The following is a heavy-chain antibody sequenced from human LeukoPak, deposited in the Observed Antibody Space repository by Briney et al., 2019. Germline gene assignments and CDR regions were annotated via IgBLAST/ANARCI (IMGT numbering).Heavy chain of an antibody. CDR1: GYTFTASG. Sequence: ASVKVSCKASGYTFTASGISWVRQAPGLGLEWMGWISTYNGNTHYAQKLQGRVTMTTDTSTRTAYMELRSLRSDDTAMYYYARGIAVAGTGDYWGQGTLVTVSS. CDR2: ISTYNGNT. CDR3: ARGIAVAGTGDY. D-gene: IGHD6-19*01. J-gene: IGHJ4*02. V-gene: IGHV1-18*01.